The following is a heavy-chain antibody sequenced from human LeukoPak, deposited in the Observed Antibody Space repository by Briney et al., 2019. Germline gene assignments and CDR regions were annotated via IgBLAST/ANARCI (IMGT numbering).Heavy chain of an antibody. Sequence: SETLSLTCTVSGGSISSSSYYWGWIRQPPGKGLEWIGSIYYSGSTYYNPSLKSRVTISVDTSKNQFSLKLSSVTAADTAVYYCARSGYPTLPMSIAVHGLFQHWGQGTLVTVSS. V-gene: IGHV4-39*01. CDR2: IYYSGST. J-gene: IGHJ1*01. D-gene: IGHD6-6*01. CDR1: GGSISSSSYY. CDR3: ARSGYPTLPMSIAVHGLFQH.